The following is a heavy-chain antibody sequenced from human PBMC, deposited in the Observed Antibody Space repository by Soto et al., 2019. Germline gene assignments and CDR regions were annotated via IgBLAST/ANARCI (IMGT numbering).Heavy chain of an antibody. J-gene: IGHJ4*02. CDR1: GGSISSYY. CDR2: IYYSGST. D-gene: IGHD3-22*01. V-gene: IGHV4-59*08. Sequence: SETLSLTCTVSGGSISSYYWSWIRQPPGKGLEWIGYIYYSGSTNYNPSLKSRVTISVDTSKNQFSLKLSSVTAADTAVYYCARQGDYYDSSGYYVALFDYWGQGTLVPVSS. CDR3: ARQGDYYDSSGYYVALFDY.